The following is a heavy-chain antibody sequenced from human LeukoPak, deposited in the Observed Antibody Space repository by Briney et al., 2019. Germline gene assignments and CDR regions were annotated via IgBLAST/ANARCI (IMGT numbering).Heavy chain of an antibody. J-gene: IGHJ6*02. CDR3: ARAADTAMGGYYYYGMDV. Sequence: ASVKVSCKASGYTFTSYGISWVRQAPGQGLEWMGWISAYNGNTNYAQKFQGRVTMTRDTSISTAYMELSRLRSDDTAVYYCARAADTAMGGYYYYGMDVWGQGTTVTVSS. V-gene: IGHV1-18*01. D-gene: IGHD5-18*01. CDR2: ISAYNGNT. CDR1: GYTFTSYG.